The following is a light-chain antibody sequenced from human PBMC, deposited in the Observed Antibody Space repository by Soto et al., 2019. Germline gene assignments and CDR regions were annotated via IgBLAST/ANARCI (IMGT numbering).Light chain of an antibody. CDR2: SAS. CDR3: QQSDTFPAT. Sequence: DIQMTQSPSSVSASVGDRVTITGRASQGIRSWLAWYQQKPGKAPKLLISSASTLQSGVPSRFSGSGSGTDFTLIISGLQPEDFATYYCQQSDTFPATFGGGTRVEIK. V-gene: IGKV1D-12*01. J-gene: IGKJ4*01. CDR1: QGIRSW.